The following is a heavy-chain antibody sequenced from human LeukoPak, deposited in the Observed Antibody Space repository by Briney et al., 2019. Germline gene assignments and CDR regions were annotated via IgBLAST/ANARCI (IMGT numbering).Heavy chain of an antibody. V-gene: IGHV4-31*03. CDR1: GVSVSSGGNY. CDR2: LYDSGTT. D-gene: IGHD3-10*01. Sequence: SETLSLTCSVSGVSVSSGGNYWNWIRQHPGKGLEWIGYLYDSGTTHYNPSLQSRVTISVDTSKNHFSLKLSSVTAAGTAVYYCARDQTYYGYFDFWGQGALVTVSS. J-gene: IGHJ4*02. CDR3: ARDQTYYGYFDF.